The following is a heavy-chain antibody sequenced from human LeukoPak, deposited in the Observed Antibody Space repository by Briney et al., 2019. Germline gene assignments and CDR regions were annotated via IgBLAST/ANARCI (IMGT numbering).Heavy chain of an antibody. Sequence: GGSLRLSCAASGFTLSDYYVSWIRQAPGKGLEWVSYISSSGSTIYYADSVKGRFTISRDNSRNTLYLQMNSLRAEDTAVYYCAKGRRAPLVGTITKSWIDYWGQGTLVTVPS. CDR1: GFTLSDYY. J-gene: IGHJ4*02. D-gene: IGHD1-7*01. CDR2: ISSSGSTI. V-gene: IGHV3-11*01. CDR3: AKGRRAPLVGTITKSWIDY.